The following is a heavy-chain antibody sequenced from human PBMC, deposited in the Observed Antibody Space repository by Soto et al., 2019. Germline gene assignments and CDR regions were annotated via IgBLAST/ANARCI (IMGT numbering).Heavy chain of an antibody. V-gene: IGHV6-1*01. CDR3: ARDEQPPEFYYYYAMDV. CDR1: GDSVSSNSAA. J-gene: IGHJ6*02. CDR2: TYYGSKWYN. D-gene: IGHD6-13*01. Sequence: PSQTLSLTCAISGDSVSSNSAAWNWIRQSPSRGLEWLGRTYYGSKWYNDYAVSVKSRITINPDTSKNQFSLQLNSVTPEDTAVYYCARDEQPPEFYYYYAMDVWGQGTTVTVSS.